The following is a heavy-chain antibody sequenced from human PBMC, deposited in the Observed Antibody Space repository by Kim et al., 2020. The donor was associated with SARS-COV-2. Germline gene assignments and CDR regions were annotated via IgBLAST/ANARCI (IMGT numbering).Heavy chain of an antibody. D-gene: IGHD3-3*01. CDR3: VKARGGRLDWLQHS. CDR1: GFTFSSYA. CDR2: ISDNGDAT. J-gene: IGHJ4*02. Sequence: GGSLRLSCSASGFTFSSYAMHWVRQAPGKGLEYVSIISDNGDATYYADSMKGRFTISRDNSKSTLFLQMSSLRADDTGVYYCVKARGGRLDWLQHSWGQGTLVIVSS. V-gene: IGHV3-64D*09.